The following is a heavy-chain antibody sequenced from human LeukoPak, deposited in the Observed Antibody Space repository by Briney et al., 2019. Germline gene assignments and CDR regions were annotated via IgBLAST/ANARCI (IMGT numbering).Heavy chain of an antibody. Sequence: ASVKVSCKASGGTFRSYAISWVRQASGRGLEWMGWINPNSGGTNYAQKFQGRVTMTRDTSISTAYMELSRLRSDDTAVYYCARDQHKTSGWYLPPYYYYMDVWGKGTTVTVSS. CDR2: INPNSGGT. V-gene: IGHV1-2*02. CDR3: ARDQHKTSGWYLPPYYYYMDV. D-gene: IGHD6-19*01. J-gene: IGHJ6*03. CDR1: GGTFRSYA.